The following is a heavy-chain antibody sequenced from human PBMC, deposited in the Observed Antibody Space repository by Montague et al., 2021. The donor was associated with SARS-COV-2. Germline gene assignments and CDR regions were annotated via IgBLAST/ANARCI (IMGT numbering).Heavy chain of an antibody. CDR3: ARLCVVPSPRTFDP. J-gene: IGHJ5*02. CDR1: GASISSNNW. CDR2: TYHSGST. V-gene: IGHV4-4*02. D-gene: IGHD3-10*01. Sequence: SETLSLTCEVSGASISSNNWWIWVRQSPGKGLEWIGETYHSGSTNYNPSLRGRVTISVDKSKNQFSLKVNSVSAADTAVYYCARLCVVPSPRTFDPWGQGTPVTVSS.